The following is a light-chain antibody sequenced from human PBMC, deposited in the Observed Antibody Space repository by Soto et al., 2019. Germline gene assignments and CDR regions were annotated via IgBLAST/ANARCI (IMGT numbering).Light chain of an antibody. V-gene: IGKV1-5*01. CDR3: QQYWGT. Sequence: DIQMTQSPSTLSASVGDRVTITCRASQSISSWLAWYPQKPGKAPKLLIYDPSSLDSGVSSRFSGSGSGTEFTLTISSLQPDDFATYYCQQYWGTFGGGTKVEIK. CDR2: DPS. CDR1: QSISSW. J-gene: IGKJ4*01.